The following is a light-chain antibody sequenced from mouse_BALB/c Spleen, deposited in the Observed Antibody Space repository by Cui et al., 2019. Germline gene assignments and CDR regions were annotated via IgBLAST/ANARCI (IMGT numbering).Light chain of an antibody. J-gene: IGKJ5*01. V-gene: IGKV4-68*01. Sequence: HIVPTQPLALTTASPGEEVTITGSASSSVSYMHWYQQKPRSSPKPWIYLTSNLASGVPARFSGSGSGTSYSLTISSVEAEDAANYYCQQWSSNPLTFGAGTKLEMK. CDR1: SSVSY. CDR2: LTS. CDR3: QQWSSNPLT.